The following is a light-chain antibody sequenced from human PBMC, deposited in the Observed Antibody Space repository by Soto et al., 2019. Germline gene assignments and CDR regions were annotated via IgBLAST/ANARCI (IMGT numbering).Light chain of an antibody. CDR3: QQHHWSPVT. Sequence: SPGESDTHSCKALQSVTSYLAWYQQKPGQAPRLPIFDASNRATGIPARFSGSGSGTDFTLTISSLEPEDSAMYYCQQHHWSPVTFGQGTRLEIK. V-gene: IGKV3-11*01. J-gene: IGKJ5*01. CDR1: QSVTSY. CDR2: DAS.